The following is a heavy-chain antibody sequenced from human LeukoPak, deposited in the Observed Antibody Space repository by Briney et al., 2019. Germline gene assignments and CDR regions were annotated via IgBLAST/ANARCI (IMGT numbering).Heavy chain of an antibody. Sequence: PSQTLSLTCTVSAGSISSGDYYWSWIRQPPGKSLEWIGYIYYSGSTYYNPSLKSRVTISVDTSKNQFSLKLSSVTAADTAVYFCNQETPYDILTGYFIYYFDYWGQGTLVTVSS. J-gene: IGHJ4*02. CDR2: IYYSGST. CDR3: NQETPYDILTGYFIYYFDY. D-gene: IGHD3-9*01. V-gene: IGHV4-30-4*01. CDR1: AGSISSGDYY.